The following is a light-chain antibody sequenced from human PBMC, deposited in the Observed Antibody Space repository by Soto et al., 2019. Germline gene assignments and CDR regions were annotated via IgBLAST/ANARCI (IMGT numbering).Light chain of an antibody. V-gene: IGKV3-20*01. CDR2: DAS. CDR1: QSVASSH. Sequence: EIVLTQSPGTLSLSPGERATVSCRASQSVASSHLAWYRQKPGQAPRLLIYDASNRATGIPDRFSGSGSGTDFTLTISRLEPEDFAVYYCQQYGSSGTFGQGTKVDIK. J-gene: IGKJ1*01. CDR3: QQYGSSGT.